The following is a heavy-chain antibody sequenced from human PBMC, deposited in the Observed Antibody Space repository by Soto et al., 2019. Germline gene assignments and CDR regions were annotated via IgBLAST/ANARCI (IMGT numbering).Heavy chain of an antibody. CDR2: INSDGSTT. V-gene: IGHV3-74*01. Sequence: WGSLRLSCAASGFTFTTYWMHWVRQAPGKGLVWVSRINSDGSTTNYADSVKGRFTISRDNAKNTLYLQMNSLRAEDTAVYYCTSGGNSHLFDYWGQGALVTVSS. CDR3: TSGGNSHLFDY. J-gene: IGHJ4*01. CDR1: GFTFTTYW. D-gene: IGHD2-15*01.